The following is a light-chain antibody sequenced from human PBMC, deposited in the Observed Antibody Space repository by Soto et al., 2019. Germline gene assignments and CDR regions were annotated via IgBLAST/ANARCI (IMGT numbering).Light chain of an antibody. Sequence: DIQMTQSPSSLSVSVADSVTITCRASQSISSYLNWYQQKPGKVPKLLIYAASSLQSGVPSRFSGSGSGTDFTLTISSLQPEDFATYYCQQSYSTPRTFGQGTKVDIK. CDR1: QSISSY. J-gene: IGKJ1*01. CDR2: AAS. CDR3: QQSYSTPRT. V-gene: IGKV1-39*01.